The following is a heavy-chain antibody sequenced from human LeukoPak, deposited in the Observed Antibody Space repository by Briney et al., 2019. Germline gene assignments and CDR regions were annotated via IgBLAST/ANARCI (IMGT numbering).Heavy chain of an antibody. D-gene: IGHD1-20*01. CDR3: VPLNWNPPGDFDR. CDR1: GFTFSSYG. V-gene: IGHV3-7*01. Sequence: GGSLRLSCAASGFTFSSYGMNWVRQAPGKGLEWVANIKDDGSDKYYVDSVKGRFSISKDNAKNALYLQMNSLRVEDTAVYYCVPLNWNPPGDFDRWGQGTLVTVSS. CDR2: IKDDGSDK. J-gene: IGHJ4*02.